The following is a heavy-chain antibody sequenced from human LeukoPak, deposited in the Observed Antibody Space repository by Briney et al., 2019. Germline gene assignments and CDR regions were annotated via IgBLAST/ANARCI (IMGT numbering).Heavy chain of an antibody. CDR1: GYTFTGNN. D-gene: IGHD3-10*01. J-gene: IGHJ4*02. CDR2: INPNSGGT. CDR3: ARDIGDYYGAGSSFDY. Sequence: ASVMVSCKASGYTFTGNNMHCVRQGTGQAPEKMGWINPNSGGTNYAQNFQGRVTMTRDASSSTAYMELSRLRSDDTAVYYCARDIGDYYGAGSSFDYWGQGTLVTVSS. V-gene: IGHV1-2*02.